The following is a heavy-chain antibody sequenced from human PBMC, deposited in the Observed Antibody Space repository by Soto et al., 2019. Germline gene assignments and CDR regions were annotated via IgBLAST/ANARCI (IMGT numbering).Heavy chain of an antibody. Sequence: EVQLLESGGDLVQPGGSLRLSCAASGFTFSSYAMSWVRQAPGKGLEWVSAISGSGGSTYYADSVKGRFTISRDNSKNALFLQMNSLRAEDTAVYYCATSLVEAGAYYFDSWGQGTLVTVSS. V-gene: IGHV3-23*01. J-gene: IGHJ4*02. CDR3: ATSLVEAGAYYFDS. CDR2: ISGSGGST. D-gene: IGHD1-26*01. CDR1: GFTFSSYA.